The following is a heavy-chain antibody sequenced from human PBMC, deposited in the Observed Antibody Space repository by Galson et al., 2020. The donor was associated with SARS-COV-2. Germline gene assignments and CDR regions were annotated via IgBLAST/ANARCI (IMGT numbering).Heavy chain of an antibody. V-gene: IGHV3-15*01. CDR3: TTPLRRGYTGYDEM. J-gene: IGHJ4*02. D-gene: IGHD5-12*01. CDR1: GFTFSNAW. CDR2: IKSKTDGGTT. Sequence: GESLKISCAASGFTFSNAWMSWVRQAPGKGLEWVGRIKSKTDGGTTDYAAPVKGRFTVSRDDAENTLFLQMNSLKTEDTAVYYCTTPLRRGYTGYDEMWGQGTLVTVSS.